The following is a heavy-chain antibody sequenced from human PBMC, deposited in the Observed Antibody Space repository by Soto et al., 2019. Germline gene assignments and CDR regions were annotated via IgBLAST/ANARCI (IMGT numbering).Heavy chain of an antibody. V-gene: IGHV3-33*08. Sequence: LRLSCATSGFTFSSYSMNWVRQAPGKGLEWVAVISCDASNKYYADSVKGRFTISRDNSKNTLYLQMNSLRAEDTAVYYCARAGRYDFWSGSQFYFDFWGQGTLVTVSS. CDR3: ARAGRYDFWSGSQFYFDF. CDR1: GFTFSSYS. J-gene: IGHJ4*02. CDR2: ISCDASNK. D-gene: IGHD3-3*01.